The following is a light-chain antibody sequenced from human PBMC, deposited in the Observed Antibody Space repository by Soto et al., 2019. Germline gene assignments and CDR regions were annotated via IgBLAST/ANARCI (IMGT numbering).Light chain of an antibody. CDR3: SSYTTSSTYV. J-gene: IGLJ1*01. Sequence: QSALTQPPSVSGSPGQSVTISCTGTSSDVGSYNRVSWYQQPPGTAPKLLIFEVSNRPSGVPDRFSGSKSGNTASLTISGLQAQDDADYYCSSYTTSSTYVFGPGTKLTVL. V-gene: IGLV2-18*02. CDR1: SSDVGSYNR. CDR2: EVS.